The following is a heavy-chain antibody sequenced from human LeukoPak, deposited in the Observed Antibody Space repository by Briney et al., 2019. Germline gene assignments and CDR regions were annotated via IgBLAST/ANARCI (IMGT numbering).Heavy chain of an antibody. J-gene: IGHJ6*02. V-gene: IGHV3-43*02. CDR2: ISGDDGST. D-gene: IGHD3-3*01. CDR3: AKGQVWSGYSRYGMDV. Sequence: PGGSLRLSCAASGFTFDDYAIHWVRQAPGKGLEWVSLISGDDGSTYYADSVKGRFTISRDNSKNSLYLQMNSLRSEDTALYYCAKGQVWSGYSRYGMDVWGQGTTVTVSS. CDR1: GFTFDDYA.